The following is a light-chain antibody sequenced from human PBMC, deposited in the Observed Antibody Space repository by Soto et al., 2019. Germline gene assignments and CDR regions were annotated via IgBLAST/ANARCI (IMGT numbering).Light chain of an antibody. Sequence: DIQMTRSPSTLSAFVGDRVTITCRASQSVSSWLAWYQQKPGKAPKLLIYKASTLESGVPSRFSGSGSGTEFTLTISSMQPGDFATYYCQQYNSYWTFGQGTKVEIK. V-gene: IGKV1-5*03. J-gene: IGKJ1*01. CDR3: QQYNSYWT. CDR2: KAS. CDR1: QSVSSW.